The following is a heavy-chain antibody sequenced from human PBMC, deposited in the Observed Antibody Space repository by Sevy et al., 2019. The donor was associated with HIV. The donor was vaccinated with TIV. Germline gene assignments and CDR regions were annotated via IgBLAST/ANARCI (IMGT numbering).Heavy chain of an antibody. CDR1: GFSLTTSD. J-gene: IGHJ6*02. CDR2: VRNDGSNK. Sequence: GGSLRLSCAASGFSLTTSDMHWVCQAPGKGLEWVAYVRNDGSNKYYADYVRDRFAISRDSPKNTLYLQMNSLRDEDTAIYYCARGRKTTEEWLEELDYYYGLDVWAQGTTVTVSS. V-gene: IGHV3-30*02. D-gene: IGHD2-8*01. CDR3: ARGRKTTEEWLEELDYYYGLDV.